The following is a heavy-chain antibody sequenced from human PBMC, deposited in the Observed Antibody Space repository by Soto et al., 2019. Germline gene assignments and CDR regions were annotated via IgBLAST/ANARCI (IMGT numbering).Heavy chain of an antibody. V-gene: IGHV4-59*12. CDR1: GGSISSYY. D-gene: IGHD6-13*01. J-gene: IGHJ5*02. CDR3: AYRQEYRGSWDSGWLDP. Sequence: SETLSLTCTVSGGSISSYYWSWIRQPPGKGLEWIGYIYYSGSTNYNPSLKSRVTISVDTSKNQVVLIMTNMDPVDTATYYCAYRQEYRGSWDSGWLDPWGQGTPVTVSS. CDR2: IYYSGST.